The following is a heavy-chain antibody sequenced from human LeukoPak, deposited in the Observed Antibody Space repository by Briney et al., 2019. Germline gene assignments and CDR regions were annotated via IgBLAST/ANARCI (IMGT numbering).Heavy chain of an antibody. D-gene: IGHD3-9*01. CDR1: GYTFTRYF. CDR2: INPNTGGT. V-gene: IGHV1-2*02. Sequence: ASVKVSCKASGYTFTRYFMHWVRQAPGQGLDWMGWINPNTGGTKYAQKFQGRVTMTRDTSIGTAYMELSTVTSDDTAVYFCARVHATGYFSLDLGYWGQGTLVTVSS. J-gene: IGHJ4*02. CDR3: ARVHATGYFSLDLGY.